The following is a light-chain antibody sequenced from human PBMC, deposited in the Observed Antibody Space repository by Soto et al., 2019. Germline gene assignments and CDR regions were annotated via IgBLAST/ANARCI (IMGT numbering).Light chain of an antibody. CDR2: EAA. CDR1: QYIHNY. J-gene: IGKJ1*01. Sequence: DIQMTQSPSTLSASVGDRVTITCRASQYIHNYLAWYQQKPGEAPKLLIYEAANLESGVPSRVSGSGTGTEFTLTISSLQPDDFATYYCQQSNNYPWTCGQGTRVEI. CDR3: QQSNNYPWT. V-gene: IGKV1-5*03.